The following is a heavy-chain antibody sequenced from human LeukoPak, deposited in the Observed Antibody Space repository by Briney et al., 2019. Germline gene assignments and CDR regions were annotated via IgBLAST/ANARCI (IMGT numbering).Heavy chain of an antibody. CDR3: AREATNYFDY. CDR2: IYSGGST. Sequence: GGSLRLSCAASGFTISSNYMSWVRQAPGKGLEWVSVIYSGGSTYYADSVKGRFTISRDNSKNTLYLQMNSLRAEDTAVYYCAREATNYFDYWGQGTLVTVSS. V-gene: IGHV3-53*01. CDR1: GFTISSNY. J-gene: IGHJ4*02. D-gene: IGHD5-24*01.